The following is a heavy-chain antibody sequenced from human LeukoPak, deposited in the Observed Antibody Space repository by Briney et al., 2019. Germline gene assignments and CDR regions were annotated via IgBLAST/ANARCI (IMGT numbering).Heavy chain of an antibody. CDR1: AGFISNSNYY. J-gene: IGHJ4*02. CDR2: IYYTGRT. V-gene: IGHV4-39*01. CDR3: VRLFYYDASRPSL. Sequence: SETLSLTCTVSAGFISNSNYYWGWIRQPPGKGLDWIGNIYYTGRTYYNSSLNSRVTISVDASKNQFSLRLTSLTAADTAVYYCVRLFYYDASRPSLWVQGTLVIVSS. D-gene: IGHD3-22*01.